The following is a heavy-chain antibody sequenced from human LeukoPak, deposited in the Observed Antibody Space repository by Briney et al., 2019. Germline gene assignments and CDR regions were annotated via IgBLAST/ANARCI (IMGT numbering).Heavy chain of an antibody. Sequence: SETLSLTCTVSGGSISSSSYYWGWIRQPPGKGLEWIGSIYYSGSTYYNPSLKSRVTISVDTSKNQFSLKLSSVTAADTAEYFCARAGSGTYYKGFDYWGQGTLVTVSS. CDR1: GGSISSSSYY. J-gene: IGHJ4*02. CDR2: IYYSGST. V-gene: IGHV4-39*07. D-gene: IGHD3-10*01. CDR3: ARAGSGTYYKGFDY.